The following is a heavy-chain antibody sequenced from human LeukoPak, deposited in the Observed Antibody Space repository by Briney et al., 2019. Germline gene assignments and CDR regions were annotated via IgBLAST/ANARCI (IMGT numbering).Heavy chain of an antibody. Sequence: GGSLRLSCAASGFTFSSYAMSWVRQAPGKGLEWVSAISGSGGSAYYADSVKGRFTISRDNSKNTLYLQMNSLRAEDTAVYYCASSYYYDSSGYWGQGTLVTVSS. CDR2: ISGSGGSA. CDR3: ASSYYYDSSGY. D-gene: IGHD3-22*01. V-gene: IGHV3-23*01. CDR1: GFTFSSYA. J-gene: IGHJ4*02.